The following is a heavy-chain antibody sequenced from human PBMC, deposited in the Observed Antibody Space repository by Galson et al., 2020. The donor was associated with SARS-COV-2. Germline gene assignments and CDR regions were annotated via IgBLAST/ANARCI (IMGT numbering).Heavy chain of an antibody. J-gene: IGHJ3*02. D-gene: IGHD3-22*01. Sequence: ASVKVSCKASDYTFTSYGITWVRQAPGQGLEWMGWISAYNGDTNYAQKFRGRVTMTTDTSTSTAFMELRSLTSDDTALYYCARSYDSSGYYYEYTFDIWGQGTMVTVSS. CDR1: DYTFTSYG. CDR2: ISAYNGDT. CDR3: ARSYDSSGYYYEYTFDI. V-gene: IGHV1-18*01.